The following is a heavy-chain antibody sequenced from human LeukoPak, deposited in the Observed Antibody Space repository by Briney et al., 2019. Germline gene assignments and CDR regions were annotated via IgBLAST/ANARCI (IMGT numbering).Heavy chain of an antibody. D-gene: IGHD6-19*01. CDR2: ISHDGSNK. Sequence: GGSLRLSCAASGFTFSSYTMHWVRQAPGKGLEWVALISHDGSNKYDPDSVKGRFTISRDNSKNTLYLQMNSLRAEDTAVYYCAKDKITGLAVAGKGGIDYWGQGTLVTVSS. V-gene: IGHV3-30-3*01. J-gene: IGHJ4*02. CDR1: GFTFSSYT. CDR3: AKDKITGLAVAGKGGIDY.